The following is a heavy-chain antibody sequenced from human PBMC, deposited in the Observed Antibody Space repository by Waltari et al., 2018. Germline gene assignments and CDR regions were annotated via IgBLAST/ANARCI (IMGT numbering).Heavy chain of an antibody. CDR3: ARGGDYYDSSGYYLFDY. CDR2: SNPNSGGT. Sequence: QVQLVQSGAEVKKPGASVKVSCKASGYTFTGYYMHWVRQAPGQGLEWMGRSNPNSGGTNYAQKFQGRVTMTRDTSISTAYMELSRLRSDDTAVYYCARGGDYYDSSGYYLFDYWGQGTLVTVSS. CDR1: GYTFTGYY. J-gene: IGHJ4*02. V-gene: IGHV1-2*06. D-gene: IGHD3-22*01.